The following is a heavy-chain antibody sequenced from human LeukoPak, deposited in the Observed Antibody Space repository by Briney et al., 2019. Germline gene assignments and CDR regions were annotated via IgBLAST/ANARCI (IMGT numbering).Heavy chain of an antibody. D-gene: IGHD6-6*01. J-gene: IGHJ4*02. Sequence: GGSLRLSCAASGFKFADYSMHWVRQAPGKGLEWVANIKQDGSEKYYVDSVKGRFTISRDNAKNSLYLQMNSLRAEDTAVYYCARDGSSSIAFDYWGQGTLVTVSS. CDR2: IKQDGSEK. CDR1: GFKFADYS. CDR3: ARDGSSSIAFDY. V-gene: IGHV3-7*01.